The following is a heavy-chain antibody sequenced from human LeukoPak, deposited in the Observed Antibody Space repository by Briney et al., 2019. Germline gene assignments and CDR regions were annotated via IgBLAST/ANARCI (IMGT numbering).Heavy chain of an antibody. CDR1: GFTFSSYA. CDR3: AKKSLWSGPFDY. Sequence: GGSLRLSCAASGFTFSSYAMHWVRQAPGKGLEWVAVISYDGSNKYYADSVKGRFTISRDNSKNTLYLQMNSLRAEDTAVYFCAKKSLWSGPFDYWGQGTLVTVFS. D-gene: IGHD3-3*01. J-gene: IGHJ4*02. V-gene: IGHV3-30-3*02. CDR2: ISYDGSNK.